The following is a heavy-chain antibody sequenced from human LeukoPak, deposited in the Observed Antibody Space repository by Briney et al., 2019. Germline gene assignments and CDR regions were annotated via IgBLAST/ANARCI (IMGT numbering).Heavy chain of an antibody. D-gene: IGHD3-22*01. Sequence: SVKVSCKASGGTFSSYAISWVRQASGQGLEWMGGIIPIFGTANYAQKFQGRVTITADKSTSTAYMELSSLRSEDTAVYYCARLSNSLYDSSGYYSVDYWGQGTLVTVSS. CDR3: ARLSNSLYDSSGYYSVDY. J-gene: IGHJ4*02. CDR1: GGTFSSYA. CDR2: IIPIFGTA. V-gene: IGHV1-69*06.